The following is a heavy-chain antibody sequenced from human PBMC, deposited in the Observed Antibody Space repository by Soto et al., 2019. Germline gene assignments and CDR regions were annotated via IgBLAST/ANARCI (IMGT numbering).Heavy chain of an antibody. V-gene: IGHV1-69*02. D-gene: IGHD2-2*01. Sequence: QVQLVQSGAGVKKPGSSVKVSCKASGDSFSNYIISWVRQAPGQGLEWMGKITPFLNITAYAQNFQGRVTHREDQATNTASMEMSMMRTEDTALYYCANLVVKIRDYKYNYGMDFWGQGTTVSVSS. CDR3: ANLVVKIRDYKYNYGMDF. CDR1: GDSFSNYI. J-gene: IGHJ6*02. CDR2: ITPFLNIT.